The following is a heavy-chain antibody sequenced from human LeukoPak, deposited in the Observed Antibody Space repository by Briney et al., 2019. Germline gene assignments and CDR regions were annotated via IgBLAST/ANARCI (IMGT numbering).Heavy chain of an antibody. CDR3: TTDAGYYDSSGYYSGYFHH. CDR2: IKTKTDGGTT. D-gene: IGHD3-22*01. J-gene: IGHJ1*01. CDR1: GFTFSNAW. Sequence: GGSLRLSCAASGFTFSNAWMSWVRQAPGKGLEWVGRIKTKTDGGTTDYAAPVKGRFIISRDDSKNTLYLHMNSLKTEDTAVYSCTTDAGYYDSSGYYSGYFHHWGQGTLVTVSS. V-gene: IGHV3-15*01.